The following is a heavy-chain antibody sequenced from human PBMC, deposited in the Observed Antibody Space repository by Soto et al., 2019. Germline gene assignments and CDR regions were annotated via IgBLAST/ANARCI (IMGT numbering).Heavy chain of an antibody. CDR2: ISGGRGST. J-gene: IGHJ4*02. Sequence: GGSLRLSCAASGFTFSSYAMSWVRQAPGKGLEWVSAISGGRGSTHYADSVKGRFTISRDTSKNTLYLQMNSLRAADTAVYYCAKKRAVGATYFFDYWGQGTLVTVSS. D-gene: IGHD1-26*01. CDR1: GFTFSSYA. V-gene: IGHV3-23*01. CDR3: AKKRAVGATYFFDY.